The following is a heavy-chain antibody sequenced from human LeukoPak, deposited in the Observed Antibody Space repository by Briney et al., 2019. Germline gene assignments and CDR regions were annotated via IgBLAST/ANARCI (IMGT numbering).Heavy chain of an antibody. Sequence: GASVKVSCKASGYTFTTYYMHWGRQAPGQGLEWMGIINPSGGITAYAQKFPARVTMTSDTSTSTVYMELSSLRSEDTAVYYCARGYGDYGLFYYFDYWGQGTLVTVSS. J-gene: IGHJ4*02. V-gene: IGHV1-46*01. CDR3: ARGYGDYGLFYYFDY. D-gene: IGHD4-17*01. CDR1: GYTFTTYY. CDR2: INPSGGIT.